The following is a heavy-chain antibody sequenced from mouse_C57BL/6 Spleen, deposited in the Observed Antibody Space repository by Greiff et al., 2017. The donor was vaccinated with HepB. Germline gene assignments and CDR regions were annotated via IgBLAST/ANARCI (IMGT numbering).Heavy chain of an antibody. J-gene: IGHJ2*01. CDR3: ARGGGTFYYFDY. Sequence: EVKLMESGPGLVKPSQSLSLTCSVTGYSITSGYYWNWIRQFPGNKLEWMGYISYDGSNNYNPSLKNRISITRDTSKNQFFLKLNSVTTEDTATYYCARGGGTFYYFDYWGQGTTLTVSS. V-gene: IGHV3-6*01. CDR1: GYSITSGYY. CDR2: ISYDGSN.